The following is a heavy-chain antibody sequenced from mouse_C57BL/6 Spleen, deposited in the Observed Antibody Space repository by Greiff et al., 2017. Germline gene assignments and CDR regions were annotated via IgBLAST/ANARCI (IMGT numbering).Heavy chain of an antibody. Sequence: VQLQQSGAELVRPGASVKLSCPASGFNIKDDYMHWVKQRPEQGLEWIGWIDPENGDTEYASKFQGKATITADTSSNTAYLQLSSLTSGDTAVYYCAPRGRRDYWGQGTTLTVSS. V-gene: IGHV14-4*01. D-gene: IGHD3-1*01. J-gene: IGHJ2*01. CDR3: APRGRRDY. CDR1: GFNIKDDY. CDR2: IDPENGDT.